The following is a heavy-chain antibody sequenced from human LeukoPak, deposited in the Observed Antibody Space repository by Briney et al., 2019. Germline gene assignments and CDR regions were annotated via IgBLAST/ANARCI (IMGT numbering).Heavy chain of an antibody. D-gene: IGHD2-2*01. V-gene: IGHV3-33*01. Sequence: GGSLRLSCAASGFTFSSYGMHWVRQAPGKGLGWVAVIWYDGSNKYYADSVKGRFTISRDNSKNTLYLQMNSLRAEDTAVYYCARQKEGYQLPNWFDPWGQGTLVTVSS. CDR2: IWYDGSNK. CDR3: ARQKEGYQLPNWFDP. CDR1: GFTFSSYG. J-gene: IGHJ5*02.